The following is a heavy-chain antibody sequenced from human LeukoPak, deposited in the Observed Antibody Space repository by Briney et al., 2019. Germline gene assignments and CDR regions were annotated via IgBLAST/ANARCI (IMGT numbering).Heavy chain of an antibody. CDR3: ARASNYDSPNWFDP. D-gene: IGHD3-22*01. V-gene: IGHV3-21*01. Sequence: PGGSLRLSCAASGFTFSTYSMDWVRQAPGKGLEWVSFISSNSTYIYYADSVKGRFTTSRDNAKNSLYLQMNSLRAEDTAAYYCARASNYDSPNWFDPWGQGTLVTVSS. CDR2: ISSNSTYI. CDR1: GFTFSTYS. J-gene: IGHJ5*02.